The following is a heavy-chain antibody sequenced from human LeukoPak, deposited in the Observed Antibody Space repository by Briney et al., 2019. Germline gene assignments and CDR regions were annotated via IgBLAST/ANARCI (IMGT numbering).Heavy chain of an antibody. Sequence: ASVKVSCKASGGTFSSYAISWVRQAPGQGLEWMGGIIPILGTANYAQKFQGRVTITADESTSTAYMELSSLRSEDTAVYYCASGDRLYDSSGYYGLEPHYYYYMDVWGKGTTVTVSS. CDR2: IIPILGTA. V-gene: IGHV1-69*13. D-gene: IGHD3-22*01. J-gene: IGHJ6*03. CDR1: GGTFSSYA. CDR3: ASGDRLYDSSGYYGLEPHYYYYMDV.